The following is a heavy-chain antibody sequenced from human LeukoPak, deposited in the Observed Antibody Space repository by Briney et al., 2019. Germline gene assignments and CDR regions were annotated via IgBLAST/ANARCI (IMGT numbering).Heavy chain of an antibody. Sequence: GGSLRLSCAASGFTFSSYAMSWVRQAPGEGLEWVSAISGSGGSTYYADSVKGRFTISRDNSKNTLYLQMNSLRAEDTAVYYCAKGYSSSWSFDAFDIWGQGTMVTVSS. CDR3: AKGYSSSWSFDAFDI. V-gene: IGHV3-23*01. J-gene: IGHJ3*02. D-gene: IGHD6-13*01. CDR1: GFTFSSYA. CDR2: ISGSGGST.